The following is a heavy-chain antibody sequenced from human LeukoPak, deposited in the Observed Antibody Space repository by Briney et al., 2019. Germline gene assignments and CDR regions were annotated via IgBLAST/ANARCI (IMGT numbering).Heavy chain of an antibody. CDR2: ISSSSSTI. J-gene: IGHJ4*02. CDR3: ARAMSTFGGVRNYFDS. Sequence: GGSLRLSCAASGFTFSSYSMNWVRQAPGKGLEWISYISSSSSTIYYADSVKGRFTISRDNAKNSLYLQMNSLRAEDTAVYYCARAMSTFGGVRNYFDSWGQGTLVTVSS. CDR1: GFTFSSYS. D-gene: IGHD3-16*01. V-gene: IGHV3-48*04.